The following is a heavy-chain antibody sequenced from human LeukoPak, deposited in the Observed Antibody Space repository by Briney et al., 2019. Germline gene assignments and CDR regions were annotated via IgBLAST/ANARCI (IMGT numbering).Heavy chain of an antibody. CDR3: ARGAITLGYCSSTSCYSGYYHYGMDV. CDR2: INHSGST. Sequence: PSETLSLTCAVYGGSFSGYYWSWIRQPPGKGLEWIGEINHSGSTNYNPSLKSRVTISVDTSKNQFSLKLSSVTAADTAVYYCARGAITLGYCSSTSCYSGYYHYGMDVWGQGTTVTVSS. V-gene: IGHV4-34*01. D-gene: IGHD2-2*02. CDR1: GGSFSGYY. J-gene: IGHJ6*02.